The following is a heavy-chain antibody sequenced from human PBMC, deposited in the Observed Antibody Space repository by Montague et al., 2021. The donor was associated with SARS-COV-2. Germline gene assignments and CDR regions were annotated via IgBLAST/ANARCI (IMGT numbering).Heavy chain of an antibody. D-gene: IGHD2-2*01. CDR3: ARKRRGELVCTPRFFDY. J-gene: IGHJ4*02. CDR1: GGSISSSGYY. Sequence: SETLSLTCTVSGGSISSSGYYWGWIRQPPGKGLEWIGSIYYSGSTYYNPSLKSRVTISVDTSKNQFSLKLSSVTAADTAVYYCARKRRGELVCTPRFFDYWGQGTLVTVSS. V-gene: IGHV4-39*01. CDR2: IYYSGST.